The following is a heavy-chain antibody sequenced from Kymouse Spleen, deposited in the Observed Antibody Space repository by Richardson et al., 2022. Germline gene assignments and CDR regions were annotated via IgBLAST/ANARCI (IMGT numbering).Heavy chain of an antibody. CDR3: AKDILLWFGELLFDY. CDR2: ISWNSGSI. Sequence: EVQLVESGGGLVQPGRSLRLSCAASGFTFDDYAMHWVRQAPGKGLEWVSGISWNSGSIGYADSVKGRFTISRDNAKNSLYLQMNSLRAEDTALYYCAKDILLWFGELLFDYWGQGTLVTVSS. D-gene: IGHD3-10*01. J-gene: IGHJ4*02. CDR1: GFTFDDYA. V-gene: IGHV3-9*01.